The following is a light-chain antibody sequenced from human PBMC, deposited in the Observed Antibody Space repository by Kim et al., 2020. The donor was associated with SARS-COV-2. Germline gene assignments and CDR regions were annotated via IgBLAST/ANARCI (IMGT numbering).Light chain of an antibody. V-gene: IGKV3-20*01. J-gene: IGKJ2*01. CDR1: QSVDSSY. CDR3: QHYGSSLYT. CDR2: SAS. Sequence: LCPGERANLSCRASQSVDSSYLSWYQQKPGQAPRLVIYSASTRATDIPDRFSGSESGTDFTLTITRLEPEDSAVFYCQHYGSSLYTFGQGTKLEI.